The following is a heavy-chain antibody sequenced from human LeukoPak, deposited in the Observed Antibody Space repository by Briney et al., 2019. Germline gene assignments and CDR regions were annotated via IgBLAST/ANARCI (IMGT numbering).Heavy chain of an antibody. Sequence: GGSLRPSCAASGVTFSSYGRSWVRQAPGKGLEWVSAIGGSGGSTYYADSVKSRFTISRDNSKNTLYLQMNSLRAEDTAVYYCAKEDHRIAVAGIATDYWGQGTLVTVSS. D-gene: IGHD6-19*01. V-gene: IGHV3-23*01. CDR2: IGGSGGST. J-gene: IGHJ4*02. CDR3: AKEDHRIAVAGIATDY. CDR1: GVTFSSYG.